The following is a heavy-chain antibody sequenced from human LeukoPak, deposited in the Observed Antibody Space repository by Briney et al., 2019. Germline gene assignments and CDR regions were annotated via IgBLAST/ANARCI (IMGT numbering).Heavy chain of an antibody. CDR1: GGSISSYY. CDR3: AREYYYDSSGYYRGNDAFDI. CDR2: IYYSGST. D-gene: IGHD3-22*01. V-gene: IGHV4-39*07. J-gene: IGHJ3*02. Sequence: SETLSLTCTVSGGSISSYYWGWIRQPPGKGLEWIGSIYYSGSTYYNPSLKSRVTISVDTSKNQFSLKLSSVTAADTAVYYCAREYYYDSSGYYRGNDAFDIWGQGTMVTVSS.